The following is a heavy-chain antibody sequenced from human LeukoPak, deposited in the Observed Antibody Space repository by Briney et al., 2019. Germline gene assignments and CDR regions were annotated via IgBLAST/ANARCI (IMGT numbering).Heavy chain of an antibody. Sequence: GASVKVSRKASGYTFTSYGIIWVRQAPGHGLEYMGWISAYNGNTHYARKFQGRVTKSTDTATSTAYMELRSLTSDDTAVYYCARVELRWSGQLLFGKKNWFDPWGQGTLVTVSS. D-gene: IGHD3-10*01. CDR2: ISAYNGNT. CDR1: GYTFTSYG. V-gene: IGHV1-18*01. J-gene: IGHJ5*02. CDR3: ARVELRWSGQLLFGKKNWFDP.